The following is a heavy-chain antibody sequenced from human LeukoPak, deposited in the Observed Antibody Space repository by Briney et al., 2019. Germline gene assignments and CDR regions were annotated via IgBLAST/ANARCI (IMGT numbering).Heavy chain of an antibody. CDR1: GGSISTNNHY. CDR2: IFYSGST. D-gene: IGHD5-24*01. CDR3: ARWRHGCNSDDAFDI. Sequence: SSETLSLTCTVSGGSISTNNHYWGWIRQPPGKGLEWIGNIFYSGSTDYNPSLKSRVTTSVDASANHFSLTVTSVTAADTTVYYCARWRHGCNSDDAFDIWGQGVMVTVSS. J-gene: IGHJ3*02. V-gene: IGHV4-39*01.